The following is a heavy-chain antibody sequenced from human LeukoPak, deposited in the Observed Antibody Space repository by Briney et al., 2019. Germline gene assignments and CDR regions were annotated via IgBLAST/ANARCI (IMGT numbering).Heavy chain of an antibody. V-gene: IGHV1-2*02. CDR2: INPNSGGT. D-gene: IGHD1-26*01. J-gene: IGHJ4*02. Sequence: GASVKVSCKASGYTFTGYYMHWVRQAPGQGLEWMGWINPNSGGTNYAQKFQGRVTMTRDTSISTAYMELGRLRSDDTAVYYCARDLGGSYYEYYFDYWGQGTLVTVSS. CDR3: ARDLGGSYYEYYFDY. CDR1: GYTFTGYY.